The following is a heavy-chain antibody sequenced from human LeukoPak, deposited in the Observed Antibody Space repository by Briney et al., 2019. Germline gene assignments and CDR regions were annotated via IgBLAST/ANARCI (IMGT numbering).Heavy chain of an antibody. CDR2: ISGSGGST. Sequence: GGSLRLSCAASGFTLSSYAMSWVRQAPGKGLEWVSAISGSGGSTYYADSVKGRFTISRDNSKNTLYLQMNSLRAEDTAVYYCAKGWRYCSSTSCLTQNDAFDIWGQGTMVTVSS. D-gene: IGHD2-2*01. J-gene: IGHJ3*02. CDR1: GFTLSSYA. CDR3: AKGWRYCSSTSCLTQNDAFDI. V-gene: IGHV3-23*01.